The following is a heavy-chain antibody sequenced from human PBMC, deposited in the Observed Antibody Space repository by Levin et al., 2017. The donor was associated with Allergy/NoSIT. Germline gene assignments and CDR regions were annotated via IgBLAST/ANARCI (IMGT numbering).Heavy chain of an antibody. V-gene: IGHV4-39*01. Sequence: SETLSLTCTVSGASISNVNDYWVWIRLPPGKGLDWIGSIHYSGRTYYNPSLKSRVTLSVDASMNQFSLRLTSVTAADTALYYCARQYGSGSFFDFWGQGTLVTVSS. CDR2: IHYSGRT. CDR3: ARQYGSGSFFDF. J-gene: IGHJ4*02. CDR1: GASISNVNDY. D-gene: IGHD3-10*01.